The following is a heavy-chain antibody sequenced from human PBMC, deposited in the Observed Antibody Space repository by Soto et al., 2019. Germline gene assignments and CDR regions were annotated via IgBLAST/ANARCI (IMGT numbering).Heavy chain of an antibody. D-gene: IGHD2-2*01. V-gene: IGHV3-23*01. Sequence: EVQLLESGGGLVQPGGSLRLSCAASGFTFSSYAMSWVRQAPGKGLEWVSAISGSGGSTYYADSVKGRFTISSDNSKNTQYLQMNSLRAEDTAVYYCAKAYQPLRTGLDYLGQGTLVTVSS. CDR2: ISGSGGST. CDR1: GFTFSSYA. CDR3: AKAYQPLRTGLDY. J-gene: IGHJ4*02.